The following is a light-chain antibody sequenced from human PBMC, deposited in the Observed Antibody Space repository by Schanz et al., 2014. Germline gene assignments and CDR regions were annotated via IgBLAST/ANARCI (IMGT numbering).Light chain of an antibody. CDR2: EVS. V-gene: IGLV2-23*02. J-gene: IGLJ2*01. Sequence: QSALTQPASVSGSPGQSITISCTGTSSDVGSYNLVSWYQQHPGKAPKLMIYEVSKRPSGVSNRFSGSKSGNTASLTVSGLQAEDEADYYCSSYAGSNMVLFGGGTKLTVL. CDR3: SSYAGSNMVL. CDR1: SSDVGSYNL.